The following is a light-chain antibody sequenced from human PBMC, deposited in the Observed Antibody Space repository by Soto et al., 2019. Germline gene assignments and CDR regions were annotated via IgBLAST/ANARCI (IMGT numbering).Light chain of an antibody. Sequence: QSVLTQPPSASGSPGQSVTISCTGTSSDVGGYNYVSWYQQYPGRAPKLMIYEVTKRPSGVPDRFSGSKSGNTASLTVSGLQAVDEADYYCSSYAASNNFYFVFGGGTQL. CDR2: EVT. V-gene: IGLV2-8*01. CDR3: SSYAASNNFYFV. CDR1: SSDVGGYNY. J-gene: IGLJ3*02.